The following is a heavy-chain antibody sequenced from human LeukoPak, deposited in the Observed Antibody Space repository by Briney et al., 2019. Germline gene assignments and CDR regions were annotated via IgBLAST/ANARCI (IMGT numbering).Heavy chain of an antibody. D-gene: IGHD3-22*01. CDR1: GGTFSSYA. CDR2: IIPIFGTA. CDR3: ARERGEPEKYYYDSSGYYY. V-gene: IGHV1-69*13. Sequence: SVKVSCKASGGTFSSYAISWVRQAPGQGLEWMGGIIPIFGTANYAQKFQGRVTITADESTSTAYMELSSLRSEGTAVYYCARERGEPEKYYYDSSGYYYWGQGTLVTVSS. J-gene: IGHJ4*02.